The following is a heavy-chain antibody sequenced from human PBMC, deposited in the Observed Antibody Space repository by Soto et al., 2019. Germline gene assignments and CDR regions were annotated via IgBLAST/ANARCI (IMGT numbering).Heavy chain of an antibody. D-gene: IGHD3-10*01. Sequence: QVQLQESGPGLVKPSETLSLICVVSGDSGTFGHHYWTWIRQPPGKGLEWIGHIFFTGATNYSPSLKSRVTMSVDTSKSQFSLNLTSVTAADSAIYYCARGRPDSVGSSLDRRMDVWGQGTTVTVSS. J-gene: IGHJ6*02. CDR2: IFFTGAT. V-gene: IGHV4-61*01. CDR1: GDSGTFGHHY. CDR3: ARGRPDSVGSSLDRRMDV.